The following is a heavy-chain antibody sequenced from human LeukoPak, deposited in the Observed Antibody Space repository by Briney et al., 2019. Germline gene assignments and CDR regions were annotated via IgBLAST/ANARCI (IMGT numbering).Heavy chain of an antibody. CDR1: GGSITAYY. D-gene: IGHD5-18*01. Sequence: SETLSLTCTASGGSITAYYWSWIRQPPGKEMEWIGFIYYTGSAHYNPSLRDRVSLLVDTSKNQFSLKLSSVTAADTAVYYCARDYGYSYGYSRANWFDPWGQGTLVTVSS. CDR2: IYYTGSA. J-gene: IGHJ5*02. V-gene: IGHV4-59*12. CDR3: ARDYGYSYGYSRANWFDP.